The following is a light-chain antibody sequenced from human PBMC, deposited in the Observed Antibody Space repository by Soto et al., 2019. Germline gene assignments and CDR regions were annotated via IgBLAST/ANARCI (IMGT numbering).Light chain of an antibody. CDR2: GNS. V-gene: IGLV1-40*01. CDR1: SSNIGAGYD. J-gene: IGLJ2*01. Sequence: QSVLTQPPSVSGAPGQRVTISCTGSSSNIGAGYDVHWYQQLPGTAPKLLIYGNSNRPSGVPDRFSGSKSGISASLAITGLQAEDEADYYCQSYDSSLSASDVVFGGGTKLTVL. CDR3: QSYDSSLSASDVV.